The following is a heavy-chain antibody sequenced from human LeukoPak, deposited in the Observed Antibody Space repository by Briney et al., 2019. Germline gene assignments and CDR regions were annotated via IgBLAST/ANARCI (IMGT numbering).Heavy chain of an antibody. CDR2: MNQGGSET. CDR1: GFTFGRHW. J-gene: IGHJ4*02. CDR3: ARGYGKGFDY. D-gene: IGHD4-17*01. Sequence: PGGSLRLSCAASGFTFGRHWMSWVRQAPGKGLEWVAHMNQGGSETTNVDSVKGRFTLSRDDAKNLVFLQMNSLRVEDTAMYYCARGYGKGFDYWGQGTLVTVSS. V-gene: IGHV3-7*01.